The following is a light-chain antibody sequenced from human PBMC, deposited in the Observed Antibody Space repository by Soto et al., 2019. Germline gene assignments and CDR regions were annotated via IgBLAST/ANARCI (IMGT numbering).Light chain of an antibody. CDR2: EAS. Sequence: DIQMTQSPSTLSASVGDRVTITCRASQSISSCLAWYQQKPGKAPNLLIHEASRLETGVPSRFSGSESGTEFTLTISSLHAEDFATYYCQQYTNFPLTFGGGTKVEIK. CDR3: QQYTNFPLT. J-gene: IGKJ4*01. CDR1: QSISSC. V-gene: IGKV1-5*01.